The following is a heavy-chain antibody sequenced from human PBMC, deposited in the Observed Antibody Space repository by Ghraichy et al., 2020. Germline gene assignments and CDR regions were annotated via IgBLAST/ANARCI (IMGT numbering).Heavy chain of an antibody. V-gene: IGHV4-59*01. D-gene: IGHD3-22*01. CDR2: IYYSGST. CDR3: ARHYYDSSGYYTLDY. CDR1: GGSISSYY. Sequence: SETLSLTCTVSGGSISSYYWSWIRQPPGKGLEWIGYIYYSGSTNYNPSLKSRVTISVDTSKNQFSLKLSSVTAADTAVYYCARHYYDSSGYYTLDYWGQGTLVTVSS. J-gene: IGHJ4*02.